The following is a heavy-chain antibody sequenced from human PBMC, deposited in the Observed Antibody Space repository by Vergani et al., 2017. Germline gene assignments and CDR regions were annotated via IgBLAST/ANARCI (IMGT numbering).Heavy chain of an antibody. J-gene: IGHJ5*02. CDR2: IYTSGST. D-gene: IGHD3-3*01. Sequence: QVQLQESGPGLVKPSQTLSLTCTVSGGSISSGSYYWSWIRQPAGKGLEWIGRIYTSGSTNYNPSLKSRVTMSVDTSKNQFSLKLSSVTAADTAVYYCAIEDRPYDFWSGYHIRGWFDPWGQGTLVTVSS. CDR1: GGSISSGSYY. V-gene: IGHV4-61*02. CDR3: AIEDRPYDFWSGYHIRGWFDP.